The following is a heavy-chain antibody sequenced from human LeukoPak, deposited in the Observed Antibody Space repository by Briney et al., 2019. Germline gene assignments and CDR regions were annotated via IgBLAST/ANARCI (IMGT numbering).Heavy chain of an antibody. V-gene: IGHV1-46*01. CDR3: ASGEYCSSTSCSPRIDAFDI. D-gene: IGHD2-2*01. Sequence: ASVKVSCKASGYTFTSYYMHWVRQAPGQGLEWMGIINPSGGSTSYAQKFQGRVTTTRDTSTSTVYMELSSLRSEDTAVYYCASGEYCSSTSCSPRIDAFDIWGQGTMVTVSP. CDR1: GYTFTSYY. CDR2: INPSGGST. J-gene: IGHJ3*02.